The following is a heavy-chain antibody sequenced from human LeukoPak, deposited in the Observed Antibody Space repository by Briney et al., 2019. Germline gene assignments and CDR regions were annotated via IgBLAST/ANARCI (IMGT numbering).Heavy chain of an antibody. Sequence: ASVKVSCKASGCTFTGYYMHWVRQAPRQGFEWMGWINPNSGGTNYAQKFQGWVTMTRDTSISTAYMELSRLRSDDTAVYYCARSGAEDAFDIWGQGTMVTVSS. V-gene: IGHV1-2*04. D-gene: IGHD3-10*01. CDR3: ARSGAEDAFDI. J-gene: IGHJ3*02. CDR2: INPNSGGT. CDR1: GCTFTGYY.